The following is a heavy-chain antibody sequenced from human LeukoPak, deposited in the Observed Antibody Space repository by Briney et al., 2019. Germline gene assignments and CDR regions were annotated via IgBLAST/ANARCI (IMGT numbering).Heavy chain of an antibody. CDR1: GGTFSSYA. D-gene: IGHD6-13*01. J-gene: IGHJ5*02. V-gene: IGHV1-69*04. CDR2: IIPILGIA. Sequence: SVKVSCKASGGTFSSYAISWVRQAPGQGLEWMGRIIPILGIANYAQKFQGRVTITADKSTSTAYMELSSLRSEDTAVYYCARGAKQQLALDWFDPWGQGTLVTVSS. CDR3: ARGAKQQLALDWFDP.